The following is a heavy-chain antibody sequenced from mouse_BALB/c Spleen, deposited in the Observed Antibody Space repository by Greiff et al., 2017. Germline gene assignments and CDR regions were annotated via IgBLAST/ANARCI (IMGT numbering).Heavy chain of an antibody. D-gene: IGHD2-14*01. V-gene: IGHV14-3*02. CDR1: GFNIKDTY. Sequence: EVKLVESGAELVKPGASVKLSCTASGFNIKDTYMHWVKQRPEQGLEWIGRIDPANGNTKYDPKFQGKATITADTSSNTAYLQLSSLTSEDTAVYYCARAYYRYDDAMDYWGQGTSVTVSS. CDR3: ARAYYRYDDAMDY. J-gene: IGHJ4*01. CDR2: IDPANGNT.